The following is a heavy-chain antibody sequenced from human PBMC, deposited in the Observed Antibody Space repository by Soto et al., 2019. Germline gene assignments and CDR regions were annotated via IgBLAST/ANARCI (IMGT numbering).Heavy chain of an antibody. CDR1: GGSISSSNW. CDR3: ARELRITMIVGAFDI. D-gene: IGHD3-22*01. V-gene: IGHV4-4*02. CDR2: IYHSGST. Sequence: SETLSLTCAVSGGSISSSNWWSWARQPPGKGLEWIGEIYHSGSTNYNPSLKSRVTISVDKSKNQFSLKLSSVTAADTAVYYCARELRITMIVGAFDIWGQGTMVTVSS. J-gene: IGHJ3*02.